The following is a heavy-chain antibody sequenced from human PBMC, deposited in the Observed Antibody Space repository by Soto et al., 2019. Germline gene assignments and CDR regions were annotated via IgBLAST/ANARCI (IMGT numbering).Heavy chain of an antibody. CDR1: GFTFIETL. CDR3: AGDLVSVGSGANDAFDV. Sequence: QVQLVQSGAEMRQAGASVNISCQASGFTFIETLINWVRQGPGQGLEWMGWINPANGNTRYSESFHGRVTIASLSSASTAYVALSDLTSEDTAVYCCAGDLVSVGSGANDAFDVWGQGTMFTVSS. V-gene: IGHV1-3*01. D-gene: IGHD2-8*02. J-gene: IGHJ3*01. CDR2: INPANGNT.